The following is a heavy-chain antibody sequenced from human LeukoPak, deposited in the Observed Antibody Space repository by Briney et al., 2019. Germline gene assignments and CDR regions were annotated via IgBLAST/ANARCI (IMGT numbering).Heavy chain of an antibody. CDR1: GFAFNSYG. V-gene: IGHV3-30*02. D-gene: IGHD2-2*01. CDR2: IRYDGSDK. CDR3: AKGSYYCSSSSCPQYYYYMDV. J-gene: IGHJ6*03. Sequence: GGSLRLSCAASGFAFNSYGMHWVRQAPGKGLEWVAFIRYDGSDKYYADSVKGRLTISRDNSKNTLYLQMSSLRAEDTAVYYCAKGSYYCSSSSCPQYYYYMDVWGKGTTVTVSS.